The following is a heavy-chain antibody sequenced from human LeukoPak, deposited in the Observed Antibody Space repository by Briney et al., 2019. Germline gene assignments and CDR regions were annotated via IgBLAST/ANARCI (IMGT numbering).Heavy chain of an antibody. J-gene: IGHJ4*02. V-gene: IGHV4-61*02. Sequence: SETLSLTCTVSGVSISSGSYYWSWIRQPAGKGLEWIGRIYTSGSTNYNPSLKSRVTISVDTSKNQFSLKLSSVTAADTAVYYCARSSSWPLFDYWGQGTLVTVSS. CDR2: IYTSGST. D-gene: IGHD6-13*01. CDR1: GVSISSGSYY. CDR3: ARSSSWPLFDY.